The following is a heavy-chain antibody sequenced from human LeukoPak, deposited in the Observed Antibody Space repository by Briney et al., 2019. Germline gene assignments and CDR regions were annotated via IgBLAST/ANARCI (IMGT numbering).Heavy chain of an antibody. CDR2: VYDIGST. D-gene: IGHD6-6*01. Sequence: ALETLSLTCTVSGGSIGSHYWTWIRQTPGKGLEWIGYVYDIGSTKYNPSLKSRVTISVDTSKNQFSLKLSSVTAADTAVYYCARDEGYSSSVSFDYWGQGALVTVSS. V-gene: IGHV4-59*11. CDR1: GGSIGSHY. J-gene: IGHJ4*02. CDR3: ARDEGYSSSVSFDY.